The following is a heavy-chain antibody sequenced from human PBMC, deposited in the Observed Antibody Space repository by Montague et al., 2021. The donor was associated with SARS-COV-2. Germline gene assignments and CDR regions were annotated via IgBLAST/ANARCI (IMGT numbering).Heavy chain of an antibody. J-gene: IGHJ6*02. CDR3: ARSAFRYFDRPGMDV. Sequence: TLSLTCTVSGGSIRSDGFYWSWIRQPAGKGLEWIVRIDASGTTNYKPSLKSRVIISLDRSKNQFSLKLSSVIAADTAVYYCARSAFRYFDRPGMDVWGQGTTVTVSS. CDR2: IDASGTT. CDR1: GGSIRSDGFY. V-gene: IGHV4-61*02. D-gene: IGHD3-9*01.